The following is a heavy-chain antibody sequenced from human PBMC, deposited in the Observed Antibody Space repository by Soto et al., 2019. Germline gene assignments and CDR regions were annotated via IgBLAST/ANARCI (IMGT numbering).Heavy chain of an antibody. J-gene: IGHJ4*02. Sequence: GGSLRLSCAASGFTFSVYWIHWVRQAPGKGLVWVSRTNGDGSTTSYADSVKGRFTISRDNAKHTLYLQMNSLRAEDTAVYYCARDFSSSWYVVYWGQGTLVTVSS. V-gene: IGHV3-74*01. D-gene: IGHD6-13*01. CDR3: ARDFSSSWYVVY. CDR2: TNGDGSTT. CDR1: GFTFSVYW.